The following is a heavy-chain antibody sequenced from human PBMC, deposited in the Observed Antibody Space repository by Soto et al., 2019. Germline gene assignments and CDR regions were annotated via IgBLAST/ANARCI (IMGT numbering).Heavy chain of an antibody. CDR2: IIPIFGTA. CDR1: GGTFSSYA. CDR3: ARLRAVTANPANDY. D-gene: IGHD2-21*02. Sequence: GASVKVSCKASGGTFSSYAISWVRQAPGQGLEWMGGIIPIFGTANYAQKFQGRVTITADESTSTAYMELSSLRSEDSAVYYCARLRAVTANPANDYWGQGTLVTVSS. J-gene: IGHJ4*02. V-gene: IGHV1-69*13.